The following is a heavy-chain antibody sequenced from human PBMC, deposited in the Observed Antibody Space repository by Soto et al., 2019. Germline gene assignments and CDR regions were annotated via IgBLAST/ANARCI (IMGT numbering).Heavy chain of an antibody. CDR1: GFTFSSYS. CDR2: ISSSSSYI. J-gene: IGHJ6*02. Sequence: PGGSLRRSCAASGFTFSSYSMNWVRQAPGKGLEWVSSISSSSSYIYYADSVKGRFTISRDNAKNSLYLQMNSLRAEDTAVYYCAGAFLPNYYYGMDVWGQGTTVTVSS. CDR3: AGAFLPNYYYGMDV. V-gene: IGHV3-21*01.